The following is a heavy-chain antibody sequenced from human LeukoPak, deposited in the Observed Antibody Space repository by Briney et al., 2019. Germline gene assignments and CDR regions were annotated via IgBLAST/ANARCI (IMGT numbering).Heavy chain of an antibody. J-gene: IGHJ3*02. Sequence: GGSLRLSCAASGFTFSSYSMNWVRQAPGKGLEWVSYISSSGSTIYYADSVKGRFTISRDNAKNSLYLQMNSLRAEDTAVYYCASADYGDPYDAFDIWGQGTMVTVPS. V-gene: IGHV3-48*04. D-gene: IGHD4-17*01. CDR1: GFTFSSYS. CDR3: ASADYGDPYDAFDI. CDR2: ISSSGSTI.